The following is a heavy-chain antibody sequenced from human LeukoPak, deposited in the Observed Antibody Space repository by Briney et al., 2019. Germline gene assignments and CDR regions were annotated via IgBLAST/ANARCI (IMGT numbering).Heavy chain of an antibody. Sequence: GASLRLYCAASGFTFSSYAMSWVRQAPGKGLEGVSAISGSGVSTYYADSVKGRFTISRDYSKNTLYLQMDSLRAEDAAVYYCAKDLYCSSNSCYLFDYWGQGTLVTVSS. CDR1: GFTFSSYA. J-gene: IGHJ4*02. D-gene: IGHD2-2*01. CDR3: AKDLYCSSNSCYLFDY. V-gene: IGHV3-23*01. CDR2: ISGSGVST.